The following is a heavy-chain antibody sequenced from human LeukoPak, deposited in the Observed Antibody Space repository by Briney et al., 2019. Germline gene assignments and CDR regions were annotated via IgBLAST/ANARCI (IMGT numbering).Heavy chain of an antibody. V-gene: IGHV3-48*03. Sequence: GGSLRLSCAASGFTFRNYEMNWVRRAPGKGPEWVSYISGSGDTIFYADSVKGRFTISGDNAKNSLYLQMNGLRAKDTAVYYRTRDQGAVKFDYWGQGTLVTVSS. CDR2: ISGSGDTI. D-gene: IGHD3-3*01. CDR1: GFTFRNYE. J-gene: IGHJ4*02. CDR3: TRDQGAVKFDY.